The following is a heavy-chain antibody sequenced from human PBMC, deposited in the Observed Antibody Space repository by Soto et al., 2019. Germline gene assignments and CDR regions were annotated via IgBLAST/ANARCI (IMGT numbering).Heavy chain of an antibody. Sequence: GASVKVSCKASGYTFTDYFIHWVRQAAGQGLEWMGWINHDNGGTVYAQKFQGRITMARDTPVSNVYMELSGLRSGDTAVYYCTRSTQYSASLEFDFWGQGTLVTVSS. V-gene: IGHV1-2*02. D-gene: IGHD5-12*01. J-gene: IGHJ4*02. CDR2: INHDNGGT. CDR1: GYTFTDYF. CDR3: TRSTQYSASLEFDF.